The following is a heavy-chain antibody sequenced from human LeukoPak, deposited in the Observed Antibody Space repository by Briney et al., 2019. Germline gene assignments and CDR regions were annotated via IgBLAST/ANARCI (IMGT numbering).Heavy chain of an antibody. Sequence: PSETLSLTCTVPGGSVSGSSYYWSWVRQPPGKGLEWIAYLFYSGSTDYNPSLESRVTISVDTSKNQFSLKLRSVTAADTAVYYCATVAVIRGVTYFDYWGQGTLVTVSS. V-gene: IGHV4-61*01. CDR2: LFYSGST. CDR1: GGSVSGSSYY. D-gene: IGHD3-10*01. J-gene: IGHJ4*02. CDR3: ATVAVIRGVTYFDY.